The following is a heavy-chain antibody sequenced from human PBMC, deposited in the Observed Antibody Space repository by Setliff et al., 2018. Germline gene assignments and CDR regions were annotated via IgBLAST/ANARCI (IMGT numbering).Heavy chain of an antibody. CDR1: GVSISSYY. D-gene: IGHD3-3*01. CDR2: IQKSGST. J-gene: IGHJ6*02. V-gene: IGHV4-59*01. Sequence: SETLSLTCNVSGVSISSYYWSWIRQPPGKGLESIGYIQKSGSTNYNPSLMSRVSISVDTSKNQFSLKLRSVTAADTAVYYCARLSWNGLRYYGLDVWGQGTTVTVS. CDR3: ARLSWNGLRYYGLDV.